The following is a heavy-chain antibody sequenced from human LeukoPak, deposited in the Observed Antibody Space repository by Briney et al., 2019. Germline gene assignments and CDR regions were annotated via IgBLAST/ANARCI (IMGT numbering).Heavy chain of an antibody. Sequence: GGSLRLSCAASGFSFSSYAMSWVRQAPGKGLEWVSAISGSGGSTYYADSVKGRFTISRDNSKNTLYLQMNSLRAEDTAVYYCANVGSSWYIYTYYFDYWGQGTLVTVSS. D-gene: IGHD6-13*01. V-gene: IGHV3-23*01. CDR2: ISGSGGST. CDR1: GFSFSSYA. J-gene: IGHJ4*02. CDR3: ANVGSSWYIYTYYFDY.